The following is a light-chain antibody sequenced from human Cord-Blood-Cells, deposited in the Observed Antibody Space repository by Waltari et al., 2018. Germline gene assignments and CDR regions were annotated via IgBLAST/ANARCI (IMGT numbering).Light chain of an antibody. CDR2: EDS. V-gene: IGLV3-10*01. J-gene: IGLJ2*01. CDR3: YSTDRV. Sequence: SYELTQPPSVSVSPGQTARITCSGDALPQKYAYWYQQKSGQAPVLVIYEDSKRPSGIPERFSGSSSGTMATLTISGAQVEDEADYYCYSTDRVFGGGTKLTVL. CDR1: ALPQKY.